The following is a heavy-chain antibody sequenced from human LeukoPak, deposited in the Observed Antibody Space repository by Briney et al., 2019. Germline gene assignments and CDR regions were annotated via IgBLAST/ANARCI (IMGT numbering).Heavy chain of an antibody. CDR1: GYTFTGYY. V-gene: IGHV1-18*04. CDR2: ISAYNGNT. Sequence: ASVKVSCKASGYTFTGYYMHWVRQAPGQGLEWMGWISAYNGNTNYAQKLQGRVTMTTDTSTSTAYMELRSLRSDDTAVYYCASRNSLDYWGQGTLVTVSS. CDR3: ASRNSLDY. J-gene: IGHJ4*02. D-gene: IGHD4-23*01.